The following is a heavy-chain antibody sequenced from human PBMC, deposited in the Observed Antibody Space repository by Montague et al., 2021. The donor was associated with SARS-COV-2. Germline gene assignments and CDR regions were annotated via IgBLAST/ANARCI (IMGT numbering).Heavy chain of an antibody. V-gene: IGHV4-59*08. CDR2: VYYNGDT. Sequence: SETLSLTCTVSGGSTASHYWNWIRQSPGKRQEWIGYVYYNGDTKYNTSLQSRVTISIDTSENQFSLRLNSVTAADTAVYFCARGWAIDPWGQGRLVTVSS. J-gene: IGHJ3*01. D-gene: IGHD6-19*01. CDR3: ARGWAIDP. CDR1: GGSTASHY.